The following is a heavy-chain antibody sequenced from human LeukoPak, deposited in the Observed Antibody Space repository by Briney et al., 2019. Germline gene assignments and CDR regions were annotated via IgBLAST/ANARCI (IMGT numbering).Heavy chain of an antibody. V-gene: IGHV4-34*01. CDR2: INHSGST. CDR3: ARSGTYYYDSSGYYYFDY. CDR1: GGSFSGYY. J-gene: IGHJ4*02. Sequence: AETLSLTCAVYGGSFSGYYWSWIRQPPGKGREWIGEINHSGSTNYNPSLKSRVTISVDTSKNQFSLKLSSVTAADTAVYYCARSGTYYYDSSGYYYFDYWGQRTLVTVSS. D-gene: IGHD3-22*01.